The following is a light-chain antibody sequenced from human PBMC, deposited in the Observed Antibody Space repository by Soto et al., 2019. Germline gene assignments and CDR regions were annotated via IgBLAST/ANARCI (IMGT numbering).Light chain of an antibody. CDR1: SSDVGGYNY. J-gene: IGLJ3*02. CDR3: SSYAGSNNPV. Sequence: HSALTQPPSASGSPGQSVTISCTGTSSDVGGYNYVSWYQQHPGKAPKLMIYEVSKRPSGVPDRFSGSKSGNTASLTVSGLQAEDEADYYCSSYAGSNNPVFGGGTKLTVL. CDR2: EVS. V-gene: IGLV2-8*01.